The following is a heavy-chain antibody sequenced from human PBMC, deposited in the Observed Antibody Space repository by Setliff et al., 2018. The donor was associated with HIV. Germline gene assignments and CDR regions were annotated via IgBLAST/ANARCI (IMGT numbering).Heavy chain of an antibody. D-gene: IGHD3-10*01. J-gene: IGHJ4*02. V-gene: IGHV4-61*02. CDR1: GGSISSGSYF. CDR3: ARVKVITMVRGGPTFDY. Sequence: PSETLSLTCTVSGGSISSGSYFWTWIRQPAGKGLEWIGRIYTSGSTNYNPSLKSRVTISVDTSKNQFSLKLSSVTAADTAVYYCARVKVITMVRGGPTFDYWGQGTLVTVSS. CDR2: IYTSGST.